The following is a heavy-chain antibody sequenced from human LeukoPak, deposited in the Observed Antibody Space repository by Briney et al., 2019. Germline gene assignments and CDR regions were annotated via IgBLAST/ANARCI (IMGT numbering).Heavy chain of an antibody. CDR1: GFTFNSYS. Sequence: GGSLRLSCAASGFTFNSYSMHWVRQAPGKGLEWVTALSDDETYKFYADSVKGRFTISRDNSKNTLYLQMHSLRAEDTAVYYCAGRGSGSYFDYWGQGTLVTVSS. J-gene: IGHJ4*02. V-gene: IGHV3-30-3*01. D-gene: IGHD3-10*01. CDR2: LSDDETYK. CDR3: AGRGSGSYFDY.